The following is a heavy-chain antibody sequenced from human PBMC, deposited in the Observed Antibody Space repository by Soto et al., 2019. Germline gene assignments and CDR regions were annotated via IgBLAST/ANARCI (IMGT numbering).Heavy chain of an antibody. Sequence: QVQLVESGGGVVQPGRSLRLSCAASGFTFSSYGMHWVRQAPGKGLEWVAVIWYDGSNKYYADSVKGRFTISRDNSKNTLYLQMNSLRAEDTAVYYCARDIKLRYFDWLLHTPPSGIIDYWGQGTLVTVSS. CDR3: ARDIKLRYFDWLLHTPPSGIIDY. D-gene: IGHD3-9*01. J-gene: IGHJ4*02. CDR1: GFTFSSYG. V-gene: IGHV3-33*01. CDR2: IWYDGSNK.